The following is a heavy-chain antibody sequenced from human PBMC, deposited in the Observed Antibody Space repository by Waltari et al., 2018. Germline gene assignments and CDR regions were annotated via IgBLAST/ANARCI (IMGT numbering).Heavy chain of an antibody. CDR2: TYDRSQWRN. J-gene: IGHJ3*02. V-gene: IGHV6-1*01. CDR3: ARGKFTAFDI. Sequence: QVQLQQSGPGLVKPSQTLSLTCAVSGDSLFTTSVAWNWIRQSPSRGLEWLGRTYDRSQWRNDYARSVKGRITVNPDTSKNHVSLQLHSVTPDDTAVYYCARGKFTAFDIWGQGTMVTVSS. CDR1: GDSLFTTSVA.